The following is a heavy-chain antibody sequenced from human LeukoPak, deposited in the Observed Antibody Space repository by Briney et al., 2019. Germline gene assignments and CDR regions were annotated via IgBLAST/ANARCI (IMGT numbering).Heavy chain of an antibody. Sequence: PGGSLRLSCAASGFTFSSYSMNWVRQAPGKGLEWVSSISSSSSYIYYADSVKGRFTISRDNAKNSLYLQMNSLRAEDTAVYYCARVDSSGWVIDYWGQGTLVTVSS. J-gene: IGHJ4*02. V-gene: IGHV3-21*01. CDR2: ISSSSSYI. CDR1: GFTFSSYS. D-gene: IGHD3-22*01. CDR3: ARVDSSGWVIDY.